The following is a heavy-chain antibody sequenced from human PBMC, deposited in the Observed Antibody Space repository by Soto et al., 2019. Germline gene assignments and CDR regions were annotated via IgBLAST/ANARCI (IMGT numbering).Heavy chain of an antibody. CDR1: GGTFSSYA. D-gene: IGHD3-22*01. J-gene: IGHJ6*02. V-gene: IGHV1-69*13. Sequence: SVKVSCKASGGTFSSYAISWVRQAPGQGLEWMGGIIPIFGTANYAQKVQGRVTITADESTSTAYMELSSLRSEDTAVYYCARGSASDSSGYYYEDYYYYGMDVWGQGTTVTVSS. CDR3: ARGSASDSSGYYYEDYYYYGMDV. CDR2: IIPIFGTA.